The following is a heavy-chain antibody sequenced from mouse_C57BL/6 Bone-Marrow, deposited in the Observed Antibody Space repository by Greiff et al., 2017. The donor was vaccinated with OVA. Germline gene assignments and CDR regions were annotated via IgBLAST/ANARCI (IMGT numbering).Heavy chain of an antibody. J-gene: IGHJ1*03. CDR3: ARSTIRYWYFDV. CDR2: IYPGDGDT. Sequence: QVQLQQSGPELVKPGASVKISCKASGYAFSSSWMNWVKQRPGKGLEWIGRIYPGDGDTNYNGKFKGKATLTADKSSSTAYMQLSSLTSEDSAVYFCARSTIRYWYFDVWGTGTTVTVSS. V-gene: IGHV1-82*01. D-gene: IGHD1-1*01. CDR1: GYAFSSSW.